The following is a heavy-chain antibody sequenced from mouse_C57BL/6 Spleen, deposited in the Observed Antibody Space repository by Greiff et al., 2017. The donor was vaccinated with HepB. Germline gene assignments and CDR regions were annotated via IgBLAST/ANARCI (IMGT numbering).Heavy chain of an antibody. J-gene: IGHJ2*01. V-gene: IGHV1-62-2*01. CDR2: FYPGSGSI. CDR3: ARQKSYDGYYENFDY. Sequence: VQLQQSGAELVKPGASVKLSCKASGYTFTEYTIHWVKQRSGQGLEWIGWFYPGSGSIKYNEKFKDKATLTADKTSSTVYMELSRLTSEDSAVYFCARQKSYDGYYENFDYWGQGTTLTVSS. D-gene: IGHD2-3*01. CDR1: GYTFTEYT.